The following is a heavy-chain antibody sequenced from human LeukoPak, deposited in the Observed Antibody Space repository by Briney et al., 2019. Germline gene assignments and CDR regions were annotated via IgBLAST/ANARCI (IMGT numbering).Heavy chain of an antibody. CDR2: ISVSGNT. Sequence: GGSLRLSCAASGFTLSSYAMSWVRQGPGKGLEWVSAISVSGNTYHADSVKGRFTISRGSSKNTLYLQMNSLRARDAAVYYCAKAPVTTCSGAYCYPFDYWSQGTLVTVSS. CDR1: GFTLSSYA. D-gene: IGHD2-15*01. J-gene: IGHJ4*02. CDR3: AKAPVTTCSGAYCYPFDY. V-gene: IGHV3-23*01.